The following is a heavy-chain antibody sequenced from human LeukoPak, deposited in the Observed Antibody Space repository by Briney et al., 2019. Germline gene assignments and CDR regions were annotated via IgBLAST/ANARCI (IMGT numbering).Heavy chain of an antibody. J-gene: IGHJ4*02. Sequence: PGGSLRLSCAASGFTFSSYGMHWVRQAPGKGLEWVAFIRYDGSNKYYADSVKGRFTISRDNAKNSLYLQMNSLRAEDTAMYYCASPGGYYDSSGYNYWGQGTLVIVSS. D-gene: IGHD3-22*01. V-gene: IGHV3-30*02. CDR2: IRYDGSNK. CDR1: GFTFSSYG. CDR3: ASPGGYYDSSGYNY.